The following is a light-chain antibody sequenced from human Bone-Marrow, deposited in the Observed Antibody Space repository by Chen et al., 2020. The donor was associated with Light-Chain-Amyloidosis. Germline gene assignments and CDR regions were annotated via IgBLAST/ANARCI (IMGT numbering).Light chain of an antibody. CDR2: RDT. CDR1: DLPTKY. Sequence: YARTQPPSVSVSPGQTAGITCSGDDLPTKYAYWYQQKPGQAPVLVIHRDTERPSGISERFSGSSSGTTATLTISGVQAEDEADYHCQSADSSGTYEVIFGGGTKLTVL. CDR3: QSADSSGTYEVI. V-gene: IGLV3-25*03. J-gene: IGLJ2*01.